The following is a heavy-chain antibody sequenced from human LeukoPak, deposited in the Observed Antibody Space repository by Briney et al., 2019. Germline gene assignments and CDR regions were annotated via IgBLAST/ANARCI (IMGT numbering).Heavy chain of an antibody. CDR1: GFTFSSHD. CDR2: IRYDGSNK. V-gene: IGHV3-30*02. Sequence: PGGSLRLSCAASGFTFSSHDMHWVRQAPGKGLEWVAFIRYDGSNKYYADSVKGRFTISRDNSKNTLYLQMSSLRADDTAVYYCAKDLPPNDFWGQGTLVTVSS. J-gene: IGHJ4*02. CDR3: AKDLPPNDF.